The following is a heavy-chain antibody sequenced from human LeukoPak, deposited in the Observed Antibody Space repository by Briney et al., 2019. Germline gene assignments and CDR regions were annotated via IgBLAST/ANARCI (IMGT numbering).Heavy chain of an antibody. CDR3: ARRCDSGGYRFWFDP. V-gene: IGHV5-51*01. D-gene: IGHD3-16*02. J-gene: IGHJ5*02. CDR1: GYSFTNYW. CDR2: ISPHDSDT. Sequence: GESLKISCKGTGYSFTNYWIGWVRQMPGKGLEWMGMISPHDSDTRYSPSFQGQVTISADKSITTAYLQWSSLKASDTAIYYRARRCDSGGYRFWFDPWGQGTLVTVSS.